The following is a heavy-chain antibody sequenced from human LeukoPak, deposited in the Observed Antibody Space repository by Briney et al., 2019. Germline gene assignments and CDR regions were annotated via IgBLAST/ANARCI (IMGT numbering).Heavy chain of an antibody. CDR3: ARDLGIASSNAFDI. CDR1: GFTFSDYT. Sequence: GGSLRLSCAASGFTFSDYTLNWVRQAPGKGLEWVSSISSSSTYIYYADSVKGRFTISRDNAKNSLYLQMDSLRAEDTAMYYCARDLGIASSNAFDIWGQGTMVTVSS. CDR2: ISSSSTYI. V-gene: IGHV3-21*01. D-gene: IGHD1-14*01. J-gene: IGHJ3*02.